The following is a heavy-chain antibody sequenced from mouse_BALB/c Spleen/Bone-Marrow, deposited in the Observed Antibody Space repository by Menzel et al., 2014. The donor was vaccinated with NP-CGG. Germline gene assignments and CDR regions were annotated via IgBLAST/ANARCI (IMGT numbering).Heavy chain of an antibody. D-gene: IGHD2-14*01. CDR2: TNPSNGRS. CDR1: GYTFTSNW. V-gene: IGHV1S81*02. Sequence: VQRVESGAELVKPGASVKLSCKAAGYTFTSNWMHWVKQRPGQGLEWIGETNPSNGRSNYNEKFKSKATLTVDKSSSTAYMQLSSLTSEDSAVYYCARSIGTAPYFYAMDYWGQGTSVTVSS. J-gene: IGHJ4*01. CDR3: ARSIGTAPYFYAMDY.